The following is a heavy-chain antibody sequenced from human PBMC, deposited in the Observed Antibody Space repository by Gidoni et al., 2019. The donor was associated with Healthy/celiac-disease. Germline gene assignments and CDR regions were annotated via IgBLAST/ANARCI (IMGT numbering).Heavy chain of an antibody. Sequence: QVQLVESGGGVVQPGRSLRLSCAASGFTFSSYGMHWVRQAPGKGLEWVAVIWYDGSNKYYADSVKGRFTISRDNSKNTLYLQMNSLRAEDTAVYYCARDWLTYGDYVPLFDYWGQGTLVTVSS. CDR3: ARDWLTYGDYVPLFDY. CDR2: IWYDGSNK. V-gene: IGHV3-33*01. D-gene: IGHD4-17*01. CDR1: GFTFSSYG. J-gene: IGHJ4*02.